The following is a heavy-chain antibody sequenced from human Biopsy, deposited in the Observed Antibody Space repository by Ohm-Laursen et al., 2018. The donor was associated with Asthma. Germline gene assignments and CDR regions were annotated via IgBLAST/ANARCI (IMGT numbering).Heavy chain of an antibody. CDR1: GFTFSYHV. CDR2: ISYDGNHK. V-gene: IGHV3-30*03. J-gene: IGHJ4*02. CDR3: ARGLDYSGRSGFDY. Sequence: SLRLSCAASGFTFSYHVMHWVRQAPGKGLEWVGVISYDGNHKFYEDSVKGRFTISRDNSMNTLYLHMNSLRVEDTAVYYCARGLDYSGRSGFDYWGQGTLVTVSS. D-gene: IGHD3-10*01.